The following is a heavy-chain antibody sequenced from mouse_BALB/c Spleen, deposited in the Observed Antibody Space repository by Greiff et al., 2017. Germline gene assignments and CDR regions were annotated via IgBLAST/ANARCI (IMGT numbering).Heavy chain of an antibody. V-gene: IGHV5-4*02. J-gene: IGHJ4*01. CDR2: ISDGGSYT. CDR1: GFTFSDYY. Sequence: EVKLVESGGGLVKPGGSLKLSCAASGFTFSDYYMYWVRQTPEKRLEWVATISDGGSYTYYPDSVKGRFTISRDNTKNNLYLQMSSLKSEDTAMYYCARGGATYYAMDYWGQGTSVTVSS. CDR3: ARGGATYYAMDY. D-gene: IGHD3-1*01.